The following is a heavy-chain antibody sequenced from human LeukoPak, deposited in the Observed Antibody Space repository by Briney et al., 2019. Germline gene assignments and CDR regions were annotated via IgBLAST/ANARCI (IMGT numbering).Heavy chain of an antibody. J-gene: IGHJ6*02. CDR2: IIPIFGTP. D-gene: IGHD3-10*01. V-gene: IGHV1-69*13. Sequence: SVKVSCKASGGIFSSYAISWVRQAPGQGLEWMGGIIPIFGTPNYAQKFQGRVTITADESTSTAYMELSSLRSEDTAVYYCARGSGTITMVRGVFYGMDVWGQGTTVTVSS. CDR1: GGIFSSYA. CDR3: ARGSGTITMVRGVFYGMDV.